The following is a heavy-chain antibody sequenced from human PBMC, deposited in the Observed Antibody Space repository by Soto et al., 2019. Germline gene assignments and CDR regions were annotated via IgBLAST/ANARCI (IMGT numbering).Heavy chain of an antibody. Sequence: PSETLSLTCTVSGGSISSYYWSWIRQPPGKGLEWIGYIYYSGCTNYNPSLKSRVTISVDTSKNQFSLKLSSVTAADTAVYYCARAGYYDSSGYYHFDYWGQGTLVTVSS. V-gene: IGHV4-59*01. D-gene: IGHD3-22*01. CDR3: ARAGYYDSSGYYHFDY. CDR2: IYYSGCT. J-gene: IGHJ4*02. CDR1: GGSISSYY.